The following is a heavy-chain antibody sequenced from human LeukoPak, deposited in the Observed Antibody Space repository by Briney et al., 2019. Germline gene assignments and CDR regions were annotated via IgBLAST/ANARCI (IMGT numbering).Heavy chain of an antibody. V-gene: IGHV1-2*02. D-gene: IGHD1-1*01. CDR1: GYTFTGYY. CDR3: TRAKRVIFDY. J-gene: IGHJ4*02. CDR2: INPNSGAT. Sequence: GASVKVSCTASGYTFTGYYMHWVRQAPGQGLEWMGWINPNSGATLYAQKFQGRVTMTRDTSINTAYMELSSLRSDDTAVYYCTRAKRVIFDYWGQGTLVTVSS.